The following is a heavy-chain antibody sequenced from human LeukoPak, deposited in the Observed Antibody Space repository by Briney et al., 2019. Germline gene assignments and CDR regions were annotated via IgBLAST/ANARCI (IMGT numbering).Heavy chain of an antibody. V-gene: IGHV1-46*01. CDR1: GYTFTNYF. J-gene: IGHJ4*02. D-gene: IGHD2/OR15-2a*01. CDR3: ARGQNKCLGH. CDR2: INPSGGGT. Sequence: ASVKVSCKAAGYTFTNYFMHWVRQAPGQGLEWMGVINPSGGGTTYAQRFQGRVTMTRDTSTSTVHMELSSLRSEDTAVYYCARGQNKCLGHWGQGTLVTVSS.